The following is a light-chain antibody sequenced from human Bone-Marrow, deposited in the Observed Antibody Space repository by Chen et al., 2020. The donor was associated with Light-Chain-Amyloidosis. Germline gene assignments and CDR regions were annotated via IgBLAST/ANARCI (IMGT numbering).Light chain of an antibody. V-gene: IGLV7-43*01. CDR1: TGPVTSGNY. Sequence: QTVVTQELSVTVPPGGTVTLTCASSTGPVTSGNYPTWLQQKPGQAPRTLIYSTTQKYSWTPARFSGSLLGGEAALTLSGVQPEDEADYYCLLYDGGVQGMFGGGTKLTVL. CDR3: LLYDGGVQGM. J-gene: IGLJ3*02. CDR2: STT.